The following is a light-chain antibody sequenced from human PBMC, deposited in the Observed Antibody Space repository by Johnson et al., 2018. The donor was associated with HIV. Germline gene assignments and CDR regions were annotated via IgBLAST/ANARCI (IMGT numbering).Light chain of an antibody. J-gene: IGLJ1*01. V-gene: IGLV1-51*01. CDR3: GTWDNSVSAYV. Sequence: QSVLTQPPSVSAAPGQKVTISCSGSSSNIGNNRVSWYQQLPGTAPKLLIYDNNNRPSGIPDRFSGSYSSTSATLGITGLQTGDKADDDCGTWDNSVSAYVFGTGTKVTVL. CDR2: DNN. CDR1: SSNIGNNR.